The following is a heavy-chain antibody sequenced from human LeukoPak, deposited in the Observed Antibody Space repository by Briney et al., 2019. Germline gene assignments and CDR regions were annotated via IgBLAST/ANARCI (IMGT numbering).Heavy chain of an antibody. CDR2: INPDTGGT. V-gene: IGHV1-2*02. J-gene: IGHJ4*02. CDR3: AREGQQLARSGPPSY. D-gene: IGHD6-13*01. Sequence: GASVKVSCKASGYSFTGSYMYWVRQAPGQGLEWMGWINPDTGGTNLVEKFQGRVTMTRDTSISTAYMELSRLRSDDTAVYYCAREGQQLARSGPPSYWGQGTLVTVSS. CDR1: GYSFTGSY.